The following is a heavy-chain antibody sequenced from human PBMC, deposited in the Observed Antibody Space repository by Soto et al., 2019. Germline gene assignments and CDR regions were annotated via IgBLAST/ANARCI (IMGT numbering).Heavy chain of an antibody. V-gene: IGHV4-59*12. D-gene: IGHD3-10*01. CDR3: ARALSGVWYFDY. J-gene: IGHJ4*02. CDR2: IYHSGST. CDR1: GGSISSYY. Sequence: PSETLSLTCTVSGGSISSYYWSWIRQPPGKGLEWIGYIYHSGSTYYNPSLKSRVTISVDRSKNQFSLKLSSVTAADTAVYYCARALSGVWYFDYWGQGTLVTVSS.